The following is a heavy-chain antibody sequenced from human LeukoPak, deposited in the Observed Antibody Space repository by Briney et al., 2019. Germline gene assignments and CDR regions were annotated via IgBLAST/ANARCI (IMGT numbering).Heavy chain of an antibody. CDR2: IFPSGGEI. V-gene: IGHV3-23*01. CDR1: GFTFSTFA. D-gene: IGHD5-18*01. CDR3: ATYRQVLLPFES. J-gene: IGHJ4*02. Sequence: GGSLRLSCVASGFTFSTFAMIWVRQPPGKGLEWVSSIFPSGGEIHYADSVRGRFTISRDNSKSILSLQMNSLRAEDAATYYCATYRQVLLPFESWGQGTLVTVSS.